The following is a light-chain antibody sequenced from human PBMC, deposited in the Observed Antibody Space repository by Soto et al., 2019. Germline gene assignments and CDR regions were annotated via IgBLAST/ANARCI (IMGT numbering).Light chain of an antibody. CDR3: SSYTGSSTYV. CDR1: SNDVGGYNY. J-gene: IGLJ1*01. CDR2: DVS. Sequence: QSALTQPASVSGSPGQSITISCTGTSNDVGGYNYVSWYQQHPGKAPKLMIYDVSNRPSGVSNRFSGSKSANTASLTISGLQTEYESDYYCSSYTGSSTYVFGTGTKLTVL. V-gene: IGLV2-14*03.